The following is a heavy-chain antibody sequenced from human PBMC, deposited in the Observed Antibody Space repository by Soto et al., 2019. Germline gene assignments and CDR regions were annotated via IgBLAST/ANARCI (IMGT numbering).Heavy chain of an antibody. V-gene: IGHV5-10-1*01. J-gene: IGHJ6*02. D-gene: IGHD4-17*01. CDR2: IDPSDSYT. Sequence: GESLKISCKGSGYSFTSYWISWVRQMPGKGLEWMGRIDPSDSYTNYSPSFQGHVTISADKSISTAYLQWSSLKASDTAMYYCARHGVPKDTVNKGFYWYYYGMDVWGQGTTVTVSS. CDR1: GYSFTSYW. CDR3: ARHGVPKDTVNKGFYWYYYGMDV.